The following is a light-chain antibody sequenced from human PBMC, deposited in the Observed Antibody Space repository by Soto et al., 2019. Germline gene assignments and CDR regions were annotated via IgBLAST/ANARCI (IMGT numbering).Light chain of an antibody. CDR1: QSISTN. V-gene: IGKV3-15*01. CDR2: GAS. J-gene: IGKJ3*01. CDR3: QQYDKWPLT. Sequence: EIVMTQSPATLSVSPGERASLSCRASQSISTNLAWYQQKPGQAPRLLIYGASTRATGIPARFSGSGSGTEFTLTISSPQSEDFAVYYCQQYDKWPLTFGPGTKVDLE.